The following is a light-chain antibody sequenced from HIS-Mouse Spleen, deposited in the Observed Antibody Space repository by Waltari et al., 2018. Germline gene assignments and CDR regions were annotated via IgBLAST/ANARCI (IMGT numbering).Light chain of an antibody. CDR3: CSYAGSSTWV. J-gene: IGLJ3*02. CDR1: RRYAGSSNR. CDR2: EGS. V-gene: IGLV2-23*01. Sequence: QSALTQPASLSRSPGRSRTTPCTATRRYAGSSNRASWYQQHPGKAPKLMIYEGSKRPSGVSNRFSGSKSGNTASLTISGLQAEDEADYYCCSYAGSSTWVFGGGTKLTVL.